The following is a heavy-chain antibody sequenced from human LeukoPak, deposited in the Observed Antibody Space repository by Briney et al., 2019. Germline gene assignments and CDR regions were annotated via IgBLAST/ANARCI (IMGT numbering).Heavy chain of an antibody. V-gene: IGHV4-34*01. Sequence: SETLSLTCAVYGGSFSGYYWSWIRQPPGKGLEWIGEINHSGSTNYNPSLKSRVTISVDTSKNQFTLKLSSVTAADTAVYYCARVNYYYYMDVWGKGTTVTVSS. D-gene: IGHD2-21*01. CDR3: ARVNYYYYMDV. CDR1: GGSFSGYY. J-gene: IGHJ6*03. CDR2: INHSGST.